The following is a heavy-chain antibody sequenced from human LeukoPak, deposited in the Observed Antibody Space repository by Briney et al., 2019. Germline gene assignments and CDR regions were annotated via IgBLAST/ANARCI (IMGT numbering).Heavy chain of an antibody. CDR3: ARALAWGGSSYSYYYMDV. Sequence: GASLNVSCKPSGYTFIDYDINWVRQATGQGLEWMGWINPNSGNAGYAQKFQGRVTMTRNTSISTAYMELSSLRSEDTAVYYCARALAWGGSSYSYYYMDVWDKGTTVTVSS. CDR2: INPNSGNA. V-gene: IGHV1-8*01. D-gene: IGHD1-26*01. CDR1: GYTFIDYD. J-gene: IGHJ6*03.